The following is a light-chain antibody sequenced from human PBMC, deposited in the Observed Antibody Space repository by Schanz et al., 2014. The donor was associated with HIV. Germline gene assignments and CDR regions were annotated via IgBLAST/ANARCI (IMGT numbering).Light chain of an antibody. V-gene: IGKV3-11*01. J-gene: IGKJ1*01. CDR2: GAS. CDR3: QQRSNWPRT. Sequence: ETVLTQSPGSLSLSPGERVTLSCRASQSVTRNFLAWYQHKPGQAPRLLIYGASTRVTGIPARFSGGGSGTDFTLTISSLEPEDFAVYYCQQRSNWPRTFGQGTKVEMK. CDR1: QSVTRNF.